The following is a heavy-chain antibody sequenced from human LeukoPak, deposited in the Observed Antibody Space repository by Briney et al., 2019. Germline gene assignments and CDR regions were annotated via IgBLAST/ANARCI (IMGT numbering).Heavy chain of an antibody. J-gene: IGHJ2*01. CDR2: INTDGSRT. Sequence: PGGSLRLSCAASGFTFSNYWMHWVRQAPGKGLVWVSRINTDGSRTNCADSVKGRFTISRDNAKKALYLQMNSLRAEDTAVYYCAKTGALWGRGTLVTVSS. V-gene: IGHV3-74*01. D-gene: IGHD7-27*01. CDR3: AKTGAL. CDR1: GFTFSNYW.